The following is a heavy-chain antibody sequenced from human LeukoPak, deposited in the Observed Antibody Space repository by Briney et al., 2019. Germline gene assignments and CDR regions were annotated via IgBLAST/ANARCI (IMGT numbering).Heavy chain of an antibody. Sequence: PGGSLRLSCVVSGFTFRSYAMAWVRQAPGKGLEQGLEWVASIIAGGDTFYPDSVKGRFTISRDNSRNTLYLQMNRLRAEDTDIYYGASGSTPGSGYYFDSWGPGTLVTVSS. D-gene: IGHD3-22*01. CDR3: ASGSTPGSGYYFDS. V-gene: IGHV3-23*01. J-gene: IGHJ4*01. CDR1: GFTFRSYA. CDR2: IIAGGDT.